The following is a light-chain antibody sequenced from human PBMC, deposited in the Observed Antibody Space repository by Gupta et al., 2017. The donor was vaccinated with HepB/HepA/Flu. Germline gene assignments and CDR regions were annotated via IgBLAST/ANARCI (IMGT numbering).Light chain of an antibody. J-gene: IGKJ1*01. CDR2: KAS. V-gene: IGKV1-5*03. Sequence: DIKMTKSPSTLSASVGDRVTITCRASQSISGWLAWYQQKPGKAPKVLISKASSLESGVPSRFSGSGFGTEFTLTINSLQPDDFATYYCQQNNSSPWTFGQGTKVEIK. CDR3: QQNNSSPWT. CDR1: QSISGW.